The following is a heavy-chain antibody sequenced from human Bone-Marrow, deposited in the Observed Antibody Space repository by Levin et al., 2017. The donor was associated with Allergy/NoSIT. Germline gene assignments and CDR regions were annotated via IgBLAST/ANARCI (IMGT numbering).Heavy chain of an antibody. CDR1: GFSFNTYV. CDR2: ISSDGKNT. J-gene: IGHJ4*02. CDR3: ARQFRYFDWKIDS. V-gene: IGHV3-30*04. D-gene: IGHD3-9*01. Sequence: SCAASGFSFNTYVMHWVRQAPGKGLEWVSLISSDGKNTSYADFVKGRFTISRDNSQDTLFLQMNSLRVEDTALYYCARQFRYFDWKIDSWGQGSLVTVSS.